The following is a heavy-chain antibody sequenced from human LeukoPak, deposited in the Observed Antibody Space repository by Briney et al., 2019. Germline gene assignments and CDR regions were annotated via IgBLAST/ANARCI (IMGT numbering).Heavy chain of an antibody. D-gene: IGHD1-26*01. Sequence: PGGSLRLSCAASGFTFSSYAMDWVRQAPGKGLEWVAVISYDGSNKYYADSVKGRFTISRDNSKNTLYLQMNSLRAEDTAVYYCARVGATLDWGQGTLVTVSS. J-gene: IGHJ4*02. CDR1: GFTFSSYA. CDR3: ARVGATLD. CDR2: ISYDGSNK. V-gene: IGHV3-30-3*01.